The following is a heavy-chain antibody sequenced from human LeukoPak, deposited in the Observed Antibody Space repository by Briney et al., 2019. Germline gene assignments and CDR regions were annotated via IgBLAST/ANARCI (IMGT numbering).Heavy chain of an antibody. Sequence: SETLSLTCTVSGGSISSSSYYWGWIRQPPGKGLEWIGSIYYSGSTYYNPSLKSRVTISVDTSKNQFSLKLSSVTAADTAVYYCARGMSWDSGSGSDYYYYMDVWGKGTTVTVSS. V-gene: IGHV4-39*07. J-gene: IGHJ6*03. D-gene: IGHD1-26*01. CDR1: GGSISSSSYY. CDR2: IYYSGST. CDR3: ARGMSWDSGSGSDYYYYMDV.